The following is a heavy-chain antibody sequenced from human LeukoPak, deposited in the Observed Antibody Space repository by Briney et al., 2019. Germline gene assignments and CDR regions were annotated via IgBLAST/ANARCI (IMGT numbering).Heavy chain of an antibody. CDR3: AKGIVVVVAATRMDY. CDR1: GFTFSSYA. Sequence: GGSLRLSCAASGFTFSSYAMSWVRQAPGKGLEWVSAISGSGGSTYYADSVKGRFTISRDNSKNTLYLQMNSLRAEDTAVYYCAKGIVVVVAATRMDYWGQGTLVTVSS. CDR2: ISGSGGST. D-gene: IGHD2-15*01. J-gene: IGHJ4*02. V-gene: IGHV3-23*01.